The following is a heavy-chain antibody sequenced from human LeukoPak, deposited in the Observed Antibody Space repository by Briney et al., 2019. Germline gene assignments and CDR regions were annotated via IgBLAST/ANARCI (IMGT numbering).Heavy chain of an antibody. CDR1: GFTFSSYA. CDR3: VKGGIAVAGILDY. D-gene: IGHD6-19*01. V-gene: IGHV3-64D*06. CDR2: ISSNGGST. Sequence: GGSLRLSCSASGFTFSSYAMHWVRQAPGKGLEYVSAISSNGGSTYYADSVKGRFTISRDNSKNTLYLQMSSLRAEDTAVYYCVKGGIAVAGILDYWGQGTLVTVSS. J-gene: IGHJ4*02.